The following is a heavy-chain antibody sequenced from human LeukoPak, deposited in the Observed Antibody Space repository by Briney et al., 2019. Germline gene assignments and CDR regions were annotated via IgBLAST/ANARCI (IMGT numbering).Heavy chain of an antibody. CDR1: GFSFSSYS. CDR3: ATFGMTTVTTGGAFDI. D-gene: IGHD4-17*01. Sequence: GGSLRLSCAASGFSFSSYSMNWVRQAPGKGLEWVSYISSSSSTIYYADSVKGRFTISRDNAKNSLYLQMNSLRAEDTAVYYCATFGMTTVTTGGAFDIWGQGTMVTVSS. CDR2: ISSSSSTI. J-gene: IGHJ3*02. V-gene: IGHV3-48*01.